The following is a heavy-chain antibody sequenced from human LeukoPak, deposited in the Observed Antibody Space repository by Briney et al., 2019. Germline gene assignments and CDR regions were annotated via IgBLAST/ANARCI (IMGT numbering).Heavy chain of an antibody. CDR2: ISAFNGNT. V-gene: IGHV1-18*01. CDR1: GYSFTSYG. CDR3: ARSYYVWGSYRNYFDY. J-gene: IGHJ4*02. Sequence: ASVKASCKASGYSFTSYGISWVRQAPGQGLEWMGWISAFNGNTNYGQKLQGRVTMTTDTSTSTAYMEVRSLRSDDTAVYYCARSYYVWGSYRNYFDYWGQGTLVTVSS. D-gene: IGHD3-16*01.